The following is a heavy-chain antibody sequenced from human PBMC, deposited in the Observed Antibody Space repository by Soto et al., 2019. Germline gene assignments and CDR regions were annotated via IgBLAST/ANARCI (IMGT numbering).Heavy chain of an antibody. CDR2: ISYDGSNK. CDR3: ATPDRTVDTAMGSPIDY. D-gene: IGHD5-18*01. J-gene: IGHJ4*02. CDR1: GFTFSSYG. V-gene: IGHV3-30*03. Sequence: QVQLVESGGGVVQPGRSLRLSCAASGFTFSSYGMHWVRQAPGKGLEWVAVISYDGSNKYSADSVKGRFTISRDTSKNTLYLQINSLRAEDTAVYYCATPDRTVDTAMGSPIDYCGQATLVTVSS.